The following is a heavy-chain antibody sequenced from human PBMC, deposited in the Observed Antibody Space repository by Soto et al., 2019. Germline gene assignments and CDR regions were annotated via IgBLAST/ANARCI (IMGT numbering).Heavy chain of an antibody. D-gene: IGHD2-15*01. J-gene: IGHJ4*02. Sequence: PSVTLSLTCTVSGGSISSYYWSWIRQPPGKGLEWIGYIYYSGSTNYNPSLKSRVTISVDTSKNQFSLNLSSVTSADTAVYYCARGYCRGGTCFRFNFDCWGQGTLVTVSS. V-gene: IGHV4-59*01. CDR3: ARGYCRGGTCFRFNFDC. CDR2: IYYSGST. CDR1: GGSISSYY.